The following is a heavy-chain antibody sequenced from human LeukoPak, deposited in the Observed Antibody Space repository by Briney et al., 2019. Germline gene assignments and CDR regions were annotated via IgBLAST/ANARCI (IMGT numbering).Heavy chain of an antibody. Sequence: ASVKVSCKDSVNTFTGYYMHWVRPAPGQGLEWMGWINPNSGGTNYAQKFQGRVTMTRDTSISTAYMELSSLRSADTPVYYCAGGARHYHPDYWGQGTLVTVS. J-gene: IGHJ4*02. CDR3: AGGARHYHPDY. CDR1: VNTFTGYY. D-gene: IGHD6-6*01. CDR2: INPNSGGT. V-gene: IGHV1-2*02.